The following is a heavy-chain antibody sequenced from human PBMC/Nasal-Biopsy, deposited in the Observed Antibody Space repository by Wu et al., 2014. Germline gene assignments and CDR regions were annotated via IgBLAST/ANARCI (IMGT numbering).Heavy chain of an antibody. Sequence: RLSCAASGFDFEDYAMQWVRQAPGKGLEWVSGINWNSVNIAYAESVKGRFTISRDNAKKSLYLQMDSLRAEDTALYYCAKDRDIGYPHDAFDVLGPRDTGHRLF. CDR3: AKDRDIGYPHDAFDV. J-gene: IGHJ3*01. CDR1: GFDFEDYA. CDR2: INWNSVNI. V-gene: IGHV3-9*01. D-gene: IGHD3-22*01.